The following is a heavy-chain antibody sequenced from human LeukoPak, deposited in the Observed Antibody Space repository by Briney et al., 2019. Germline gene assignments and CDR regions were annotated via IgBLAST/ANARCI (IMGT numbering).Heavy chain of an antibody. J-gene: IGHJ4*02. Sequence: PGGSLRLSCAASGFTFSNYAMHWVRQAPGKGLEWVAVIWYDGSDKYYADSVKGRFTISRDNSNNTLHLHMNSLRAEDTAVYYCARGYTCGYWGQGTLVIVSS. CDR3: ARGYTCGY. CDR1: GFTFSNYA. V-gene: IGHV3-33*08. D-gene: IGHD5-18*01. CDR2: IWYDGSDK.